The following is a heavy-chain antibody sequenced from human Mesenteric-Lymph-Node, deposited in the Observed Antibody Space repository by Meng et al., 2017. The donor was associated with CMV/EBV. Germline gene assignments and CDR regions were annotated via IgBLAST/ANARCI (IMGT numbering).Heavy chain of an antibody. Sequence: SGGTFSSYAISWVRQAPGQGLEWTGGIIPIFGTANYAQKFQGRVTITTDESTSTAYMELSSLRSEDTAVYYCASGYCSSTSCHEYFQHWGQGTLVTVSS. CDR2: IIPIFGTA. J-gene: IGHJ1*01. CDR1: GGTFSSYA. D-gene: IGHD2-2*03. CDR3: ASGYCSSTSCHEYFQH. V-gene: IGHV1-69*05.